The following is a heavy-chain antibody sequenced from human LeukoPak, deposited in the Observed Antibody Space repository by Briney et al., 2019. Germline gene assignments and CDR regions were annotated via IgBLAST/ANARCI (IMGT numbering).Heavy chain of an antibody. CDR1: GGSITNLNYY. CDR2: IYTSGGT. V-gene: IGHV4-4*07. J-gene: IGHJ5*02. CDR3: ARVALVVGFDP. Sequence: PSETLSLTCTVSGGSITNLNYYWTWIRQPAGKRLEWIGRIYTSGGTNYNPSLKSRVTMSVDRSKNQFSLKLSSVTAADTAVYYCARVALVVGFDPWGQGTLVTVSS.